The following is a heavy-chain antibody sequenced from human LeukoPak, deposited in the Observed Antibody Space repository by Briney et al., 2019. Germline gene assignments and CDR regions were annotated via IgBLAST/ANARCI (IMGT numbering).Heavy chain of an antibody. CDR3: ANRRGSGWYIFDY. V-gene: IGHV4-39*07. CDR2: IYYTGST. CDR1: GGSIISSSYY. D-gene: IGHD6-19*01. J-gene: IGHJ4*02. Sequence: PSETLSLTCTVSGGSIISSSYYWGWIRQPPGKGLEWIGSIYYTGSTYYNPSLRSRVTMSVDTSRNQFSLKLSSVTAADMAVYYCANRRGSGWYIFDYWGQGTLVTVSS.